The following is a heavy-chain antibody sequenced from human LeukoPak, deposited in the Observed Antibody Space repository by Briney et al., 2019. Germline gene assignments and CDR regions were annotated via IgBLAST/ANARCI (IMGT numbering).Heavy chain of an antibody. CDR3: ARGSNDDY. CDR2: ISSDGITM. Sequence: GGSLRLSCAASGFTFSTYEMSWVRQAPGKGLEWVSYISSDGITMYYADSVKGRFTVSRDNAKNSLYLQMNSLRAEDTAVYYCARGSNDDYWGQGTLVTASS. V-gene: IGHV3-48*03. CDR1: GFTFSTYE. J-gene: IGHJ4*02.